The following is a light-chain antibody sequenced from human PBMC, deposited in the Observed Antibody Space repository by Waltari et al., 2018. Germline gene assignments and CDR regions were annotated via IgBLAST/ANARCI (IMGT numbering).Light chain of an antibody. CDR1: QSVSNY. V-gene: IGKV3-11*01. CDR2: ESS. Sequence: ELVLTQSPGTLSLSPGERAILSCRASQSVSNYLAWYQQKPGQAPRLLIFESSKRATGTPGRFSGSGSGTDFTLTISSLEPEDFAVYYCQQRGDWPLTFGQGTKLEI. J-gene: IGKJ2*01. CDR3: QQRGDWPLT.